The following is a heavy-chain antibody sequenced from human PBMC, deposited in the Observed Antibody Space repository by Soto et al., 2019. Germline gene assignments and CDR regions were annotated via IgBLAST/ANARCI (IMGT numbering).Heavy chain of an antibody. CDR3: ARLHYSEGSGYFDF. V-gene: IGHV3-9*01. D-gene: IGHD1-26*01. J-gene: IGHJ4*02. CDR1: GFTFHNHA. CDR2: LGWNSDGT. Sequence: ELQLVESGGGLVQPGSSLRLCCVGSGFTFHNHAMHWVRQAPGKGLEWVSGLGWNSDGTDYADSVRGRFIISRDNVKNSLYLQMNSLRAEDTAWYYCARLHYSEGSGYFDFWGQGTLVTVAS.